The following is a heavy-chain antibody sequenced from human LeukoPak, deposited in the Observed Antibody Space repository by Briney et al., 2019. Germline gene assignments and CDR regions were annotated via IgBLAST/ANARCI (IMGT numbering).Heavy chain of an antibody. Sequence: GGSLRLSCAASGFTFSSYWMSWVRQAPGKGLEWVANIKQDGSEKYYVDSVKGRFTISRDNAKNSLYLQMNSLRAEDTAVYYCAREPYSSGWSPGRNSDAFDIWGQGTMVTVSS. D-gene: IGHD6-19*01. J-gene: IGHJ3*02. CDR3: AREPYSSGWSPGRNSDAFDI. CDR2: IKQDGSEK. CDR1: GFTFSSYW. V-gene: IGHV3-7*01.